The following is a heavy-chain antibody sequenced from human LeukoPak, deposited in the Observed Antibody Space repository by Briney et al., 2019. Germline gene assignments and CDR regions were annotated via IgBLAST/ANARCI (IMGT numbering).Heavy chain of an antibody. J-gene: IGHJ4*02. CDR1: GFTFSNYE. V-gene: IGHV3-48*03. Sequence: GGSLRLSCAASGFTFSNYECNWVRQAPGKGLEWVSYISSSGRNIYYADSVKGRLTLYRDTAKNSLYLQMNSLRAEDTAVYYCARDLVQLWSKDYWGQGTLVTVSS. CDR2: ISSSGRNI. CDR3: ARDLVQLWSKDY. D-gene: IGHD5-18*01.